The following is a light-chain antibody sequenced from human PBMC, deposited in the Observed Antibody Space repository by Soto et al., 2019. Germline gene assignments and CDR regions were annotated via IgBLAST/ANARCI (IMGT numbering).Light chain of an antibody. J-gene: IGKJ1*01. CDR3: QQYNDWPPT. V-gene: IGKV3-15*01. CDR1: QSVSSN. Sequence: EIVMTQSPATLSVSPGERATLSCRASQSVSSNLAWYQQKPGQAPRLLIYGASTRATGIPARFSGSGSGTEFTLTISGLQSEDSGVYYCQQYNDWPPTFGQGTKVDIK. CDR2: GAS.